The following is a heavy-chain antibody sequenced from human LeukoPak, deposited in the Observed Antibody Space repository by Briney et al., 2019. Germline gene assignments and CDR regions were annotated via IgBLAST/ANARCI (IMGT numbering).Heavy chain of an antibody. Sequence: GGSLRLSCEASGFTFSSYWMSWVRQAPGKGLEWVANIKQDGSEKYYVDSVKGRFTISRDNAKNSLYLQMNSLRAEDTAVYYCARKGGATTYGYYYYYMDVWGKGTTVTISS. CDR2: IKQDGSEK. V-gene: IGHV3-7*01. CDR1: GFTFSSYW. J-gene: IGHJ6*03. D-gene: IGHD1-26*01. CDR3: ARKGGATTYGYYYYYMDV.